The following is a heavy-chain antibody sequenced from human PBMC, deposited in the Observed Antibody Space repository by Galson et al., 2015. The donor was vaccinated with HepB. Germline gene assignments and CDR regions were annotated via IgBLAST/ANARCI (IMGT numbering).Heavy chain of an antibody. J-gene: IGHJ3*02. V-gene: IGHV4-39*01. CDR2: IYYSGTT. CDR3: ARPQGLVRGPFPGSDAFNI. Sequence: LSLTCPVSGGSISTTYYSWSWIRQPPGQGLEWIGSIYYSGTTYYNPSLKSRVTMSVDTSKNQFSLKLNSVTAADTAVYHCARPQGLVRGPFPGSDAFNIWGQGTKVTVSA. CDR1: GGSISTTYYS. D-gene: IGHD6-19*01.